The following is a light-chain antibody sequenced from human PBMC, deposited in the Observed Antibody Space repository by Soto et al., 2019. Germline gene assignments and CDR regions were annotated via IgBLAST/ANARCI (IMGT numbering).Light chain of an antibody. CDR1: QSVSSNY. CDR3: QQFGSAWT. CDR2: GTS. J-gene: IGKJ1*01. V-gene: IGKV3-20*01. Sequence: DIVLTQSPGTLSLSPGERATLCCRATQSVSSNYLAWYQQKPGQAPRLLIYGTSSRATGIPDRFSGSGSGTDFTLTISRLEPEDFAVYYCQQFGSAWTFGQGTKVDIK.